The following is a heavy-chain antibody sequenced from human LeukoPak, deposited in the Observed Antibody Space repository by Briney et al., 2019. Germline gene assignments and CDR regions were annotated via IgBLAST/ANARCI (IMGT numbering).Heavy chain of an antibody. CDR1: GGSISRYY. Sequence: SETLSLTCTVSGGSISRYYWSWIRQPPGKGLEWIGYIYYSGSTNYNPSLKSRVIISVDTSKNQFSLKVSSVSAADTAVYYCASITREAFDIWGQGTVVTVSS. CDR3: ASITREAFDI. J-gene: IGHJ3*02. CDR2: IYYSGST. D-gene: IGHD3-10*01. V-gene: IGHV4-59*01.